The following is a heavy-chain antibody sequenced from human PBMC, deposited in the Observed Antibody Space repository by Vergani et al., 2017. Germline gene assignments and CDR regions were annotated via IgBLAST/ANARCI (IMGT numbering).Heavy chain of an antibody. CDR2: IYSGGSST. Sequence: EVQLLESGGGLVQPGGSLRLSCAASGFTFSSYAMSWVRQAPGKGLEWVSVIYSGGSSTYYADSVKGRFTISRDNSKNTLYLQMNSLRAEDTAVYYCAGRPRRDGYNFVDYWGQGTLVTVSS. J-gene: IGHJ4*02. D-gene: IGHD5-24*01. CDR1: GFTFSSYA. CDR3: AGRPRRDGYNFVDY. V-gene: IGHV3-23*03.